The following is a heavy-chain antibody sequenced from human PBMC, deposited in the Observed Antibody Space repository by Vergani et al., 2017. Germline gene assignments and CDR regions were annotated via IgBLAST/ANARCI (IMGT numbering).Heavy chain of an antibody. J-gene: IGHJ3*02. CDR2: INHSGST. CDR1: GRSFSGYY. Sequence: QVQLQQWGAGLLKPSVTLSLTCAVYGRSFSGYYWSWIRQPPGKGLEWIGEINHSGSTNYNPSLKSRVTISVDTSKNQFSLKLSSVTAADTAVYYCARGRYCSSTSCYKDAFDIWGQGTMVTVSS. V-gene: IGHV4-34*01. CDR3: ARGRYCSSTSCYKDAFDI. D-gene: IGHD2-2*02.